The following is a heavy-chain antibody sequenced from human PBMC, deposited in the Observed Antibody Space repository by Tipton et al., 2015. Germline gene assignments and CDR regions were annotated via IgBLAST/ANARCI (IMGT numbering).Heavy chain of an antibody. V-gene: IGHV4-38-2*02. Sequence: LRLSCTISTYSISRDSYWGWIRQPPGKGLEWIGAISHSGSTYYNPSLRSRVTISRDTSKNQFSLRLSSVTAADTAVYYCASPSLPHDRGDYYFQSWGQGSLVTVSS. CDR3: ASPSLPHDRGDYYFQS. D-gene: IGHD2-21*02. CDR2: ISHSGST. J-gene: IGHJ4*02. CDR1: TYSISRDSY.